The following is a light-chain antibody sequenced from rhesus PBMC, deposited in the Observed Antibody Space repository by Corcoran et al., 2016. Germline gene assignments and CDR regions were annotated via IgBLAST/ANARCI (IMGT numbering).Light chain of an antibody. CDR3: QQYNSGPYS. CDR2: KAS. CDR1: QGISSW. J-gene: IGKJ2*01. Sequence: DIQMTQSPSSLSASVGDTVTITRRASQGISSWLAWYQQKPGKAPKLLIFKASSLQSGVPSRFSGSGSGTDFTLTISSLQSDNFATYYCQQYNSGPYSLGQGTKVEIK. V-gene: IGKV1-21*01.